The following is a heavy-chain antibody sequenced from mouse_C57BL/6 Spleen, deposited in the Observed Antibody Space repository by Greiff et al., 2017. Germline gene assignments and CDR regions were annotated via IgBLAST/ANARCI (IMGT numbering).Heavy chain of an antibody. CDR1: GYTFTSYW. Sequence: QVQLQQPGAELVRPGSSVKLSCKASGYTFTSYWMDWVKQRPGQGLEWIGNIYPSDSETHYNQKFKDKATLTVDKSSSTAYMQLSSLTSEDSAVYYCARRGYYGHYAMDYWGQGTSVTVSS. V-gene: IGHV1-61*01. J-gene: IGHJ4*01. CDR2: IYPSDSET. CDR3: ARRGYYGHYAMDY. D-gene: IGHD1-1*01.